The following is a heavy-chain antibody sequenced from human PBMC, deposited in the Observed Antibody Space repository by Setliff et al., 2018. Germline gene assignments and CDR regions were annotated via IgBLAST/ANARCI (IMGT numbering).Heavy chain of an antibody. CDR2: INTYTGSP. J-gene: IGHJ4*02. D-gene: IGHD3-3*01. CDR1: GYTFTVYT. Sequence: VKVSCKVSGYTFTVYTMNWVRQAPGQGLEWMGWINTYTGSPTYAQGFTGRFVFSLDTSVSTAYLQISSLKAEDTAVYYCARDHDFWSGLDYFDYWGQGTLVTVSS. CDR3: ARDHDFWSGLDYFDY. V-gene: IGHV7-4-1*02.